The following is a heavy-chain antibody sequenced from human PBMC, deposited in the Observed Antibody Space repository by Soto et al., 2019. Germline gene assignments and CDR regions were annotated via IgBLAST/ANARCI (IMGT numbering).Heavy chain of an antibody. CDR3: ARERTVAGNDY. V-gene: IGHV1-8*01. Sequence: QVQLVQSGAEVKKPGASVKVSCKASGYTFTSIVINWGHQAPGQGLEWRGWRNPNSGNTGYAQKFQGRVTMTRNTSISTAYMELSSLRSEDTAVYYCARERTVAGNDYWGQGTLVTVSS. CDR1: GYTFTSIV. CDR2: RNPNSGNT. J-gene: IGHJ4*02. D-gene: IGHD6-19*01.